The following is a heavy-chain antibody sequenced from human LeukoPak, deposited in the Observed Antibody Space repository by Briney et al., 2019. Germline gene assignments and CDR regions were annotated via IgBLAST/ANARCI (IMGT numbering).Heavy chain of an antibody. D-gene: IGHD4-17*01. V-gene: IGHV1-8*03. CDR1: GYTFTNYY. CDR2: MNPNSGNT. J-gene: IGHJ3*02. Sequence: GASVKVSCKASGYTFTNYYMHWVRQATGQGLEWMGWMNPNSGNTGYAQKFQGRVTITADKSTSTAYMELSSLRSEDTAVYYCARDIGYGDIGYDAFDIWGQGTMVTVSS. CDR3: ARDIGYGDIGYDAFDI.